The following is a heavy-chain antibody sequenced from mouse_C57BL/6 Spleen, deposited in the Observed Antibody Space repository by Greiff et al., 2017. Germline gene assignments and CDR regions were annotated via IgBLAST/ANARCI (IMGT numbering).Heavy chain of an antibody. CDR2: IDPSDSYT. D-gene: IGHD4-1*01. CDR1: GYTFTRYW. V-gene: IGHV1-69*01. Sequence: QVQLKQPGAELVMPGASVKLSCKASGYTFTRYWMHWVKQRPGQGLEWIGEIDPSDSYTNYNQKFKGKSTLTVDKSSSTAYMQLSSLTSEDSAVYYCARKGENWDDTYYFDYWGQGTTLTVSS. CDR3: ARKGENWDDTYYFDY. J-gene: IGHJ2*01.